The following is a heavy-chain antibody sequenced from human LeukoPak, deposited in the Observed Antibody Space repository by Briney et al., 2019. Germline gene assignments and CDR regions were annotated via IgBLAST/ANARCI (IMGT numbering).Heavy chain of an antibody. CDR1: GGSISSSSYY. CDR3: AKAPLTVRYYFYY. CDR2: IYYRRST. D-gene: IGHD3-9*01. Sequence: SETLSLTCTVSGGSISSSSYYWGWIRRPPGKGLEWIGSIYYRRSTYYNPSVGCRFTMSVDTSKNQFSLKLSAVTAADTAVDYCAKAPLTVRYYFYYWGQGTLVTVSS. J-gene: IGHJ4*02. V-gene: IGHV4-39*07.